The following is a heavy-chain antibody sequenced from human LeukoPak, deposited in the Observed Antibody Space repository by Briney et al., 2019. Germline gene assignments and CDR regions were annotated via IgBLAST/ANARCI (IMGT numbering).Heavy chain of an antibody. CDR2: INPNSGGT. V-gene: IGHV1-2*04. Sequence: ASVKVSCKASGYTFTTYAMHWVRQAPGQGLEWMGWINPNSGGTNYAQKFQGWVTMTRDTSISTAYMELSRLRSDDTAVYYCARSSTRLWLVRGNYFDYWGQGTLVTVSS. D-gene: IGHD6-19*01. CDR1: GYTFTTYA. J-gene: IGHJ4*02. CDR3: ARSSTRLWLVRGNYFDY.